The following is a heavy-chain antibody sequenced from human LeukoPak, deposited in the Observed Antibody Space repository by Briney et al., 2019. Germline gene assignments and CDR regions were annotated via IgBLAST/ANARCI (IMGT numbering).Heavy chain of an antibody. CDR2: INPNSGGT. D-gene: IGHD5-12*01. CDR3: ARESSPLYSGSAFDI. CDR1: GYTFTGYY. Sequence: ASVKVSCKASGYTFTGYYMHWVRQAPGQGLGWMGWINPNSGGTNYAQKFQGRVTMTRDASISTAYMELSRLRSDDTTVYYCARESSPLYSGSAFDIWGQGTMVTVSS. V-gene: IGHV1-2*02. J-gene: IGHJ3*02.